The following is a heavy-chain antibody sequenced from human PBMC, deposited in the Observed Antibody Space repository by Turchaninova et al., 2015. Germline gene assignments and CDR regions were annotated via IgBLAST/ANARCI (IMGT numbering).Heavy chain of an antibody. CDR1: GGSISRSSYY. CDR3: AKLPEEDY. V-gene: IGHV4-39*07. Sequence: LQLQESGRGLVKPSEALSLTCTVCGGSISRSSYYLGWIRPPPGEGLEYIGSISYSGSTYYNPSLKSRVTLSVDTSKNQFSLKLSSVTAADTAVYYCAKLPEEDYWGQGTLVTVSS. D-gene: IGHD1-7*01. J-gene: IGHJ4*02. CDR2: ISYSGST.